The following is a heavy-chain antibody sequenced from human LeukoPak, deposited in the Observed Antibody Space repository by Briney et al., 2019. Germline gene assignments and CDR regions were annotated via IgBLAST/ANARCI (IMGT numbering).Heavy chain of an antibody. V-gene: IGHV1-69*13. CDR3: ARDLTYYMDV. CDR1: GGTFSSYA. CDR2: IIPIFGTA. Sequence: ASVKVSCKASGGTFSSYAISWVRQAPGQGLEWMGGIIPIFGTANYAQKFQGRVTITADESTSTAYMELSSLRSEDTAVYYCARDLTYYMDVWGKGTTVTVSS. J-gene: IGHJ6*03.